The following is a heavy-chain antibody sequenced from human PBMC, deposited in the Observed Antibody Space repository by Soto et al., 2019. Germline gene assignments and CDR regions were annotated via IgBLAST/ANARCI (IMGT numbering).Heavy chain of an antibody. D-gene: IGHD4-17*01. CDR3: ARPLDDYVGGSYGLDV. Sequence: GESLKISCKGSGYSFSTYWIGWVRQMPGKGLEWMGIIYPGDSDTRYSPSFQGQVTISADKSISTAYLQWSSLKASDTAIYYCARPLDDYVGGSYGLDVWGQGTTVTVSS. CDR1: GYSFSTYW. J-gene: IGHJ6*02. CDR2: IYPGDSDT. V-gene: IGHV5-51*01.